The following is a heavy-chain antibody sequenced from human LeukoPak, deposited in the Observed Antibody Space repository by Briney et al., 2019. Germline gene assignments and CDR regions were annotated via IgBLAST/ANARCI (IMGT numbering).Heavy chain of an antibody. CDR1: GYTFTSYA. CDR3: ARDYGMGDSSGYYYLYFDY. J-gene: IGHJ4*02. CDR2: INAGNGNT. V-gene: IGHV1-3*01. Sequence: GASVKVSCKASGYTFTSYAMHWVRQAPGQGLEWLGWINAGNGNTKYSQKFQGRVTITRDTSASTAYMELSSLRSEDTAVYCCARDYGMGDSSGYYYLYFDYWGQGTLVTVSS. D-gene: IGHD3-22*01.